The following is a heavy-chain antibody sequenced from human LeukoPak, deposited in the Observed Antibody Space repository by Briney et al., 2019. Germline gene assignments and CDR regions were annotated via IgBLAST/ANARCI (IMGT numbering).Heavy chain of an antibody. J-gene: IGHJ4*02. CDR3: AREGQEYAFDY. CDR1: GYTFTSYA. CDR2: INAGYGNT. Sequence: GASVKVSCKASGYTFTSYAMHWVRQAPGQRLEWMGWINAGYGNTKYSQKFQGRVTITRDTSASTAYMELSSLRSEDTAVYYCAREGQEYAFDYWGQGTLVTVSS. D-gene: IGHD2/OR15-2a*01. V-gene: IGHV1-3*01.